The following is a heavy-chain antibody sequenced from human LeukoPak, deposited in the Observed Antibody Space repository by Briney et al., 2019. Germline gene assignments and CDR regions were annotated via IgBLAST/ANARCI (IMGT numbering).Heavy chain of an antibody. CDR3: AKRMGPSIAATDLDY. Sequence: GRSLRLSCAASGFTFSSYGMHWVRQAPGKGLEWVAVISYDGSNKYYADSVKGRFTISRDNPKNTLYLQMNSLRAEDTAVYYCAKRMGPSIAATDLDYWGQGTLVTVSS. CDR2: ISYDGSNK. V-gene: IGHV3-30*18. J-gene: IGHJ4*02. CDR1: GFTFSSYG. D-gene: IGHD6-13*01.